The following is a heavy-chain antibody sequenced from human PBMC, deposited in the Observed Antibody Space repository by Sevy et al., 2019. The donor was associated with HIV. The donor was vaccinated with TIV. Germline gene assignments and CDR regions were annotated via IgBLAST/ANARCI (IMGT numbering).Heavy chain of an antibody. J-gene: IGHJ6*02. D-gene: IGHD6-13*01. CDR2: IYSGGST. Sequence: GGSLRLSCAASGFTVSSNYMSWVRQAPGKGLEWVSVIYSGGSTYYADSVKGRFTISRDNSKNTRYLQMNSLRAEDTAVYYCARGKGDSSSWYVGYYYYYGMDVWGQGTTVTVSS. V-gene: IGHV3-53*01. CDR3: ARGKGDSSSWYVGYYYYYGMDV. CDR1: GFTVSSNY.